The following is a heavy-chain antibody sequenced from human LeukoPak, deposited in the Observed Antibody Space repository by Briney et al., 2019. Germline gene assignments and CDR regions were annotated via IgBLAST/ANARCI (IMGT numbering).Heavy chain of an antibody. J-gene: IGHJ4*02. V-gene: IGHV3-11*01. Sequence: GGSLRLSCAASGFTFSSYAMSWIRQAPGKGLEWVSYISSSGSTIYYADSVKGRFTISRDNAKNSLYLQMNSLRAEDTAVYYCARSTGRQVVPKDYWGQGTLVTVSS. CDR1: GFTFSSYA. CDR3: ARSTGRQVVPKDY. D-gene: IGHD2-15*01. CDR2: ISSSGSTI.